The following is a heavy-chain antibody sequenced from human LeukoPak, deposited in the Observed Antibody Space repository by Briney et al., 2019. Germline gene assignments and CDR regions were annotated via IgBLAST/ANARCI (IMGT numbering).Heavy chain of an antibody. CDR1: GFTFSGFW. J-gene: IGHJ5*01. V-gene: IGHV3-7*01. CDR3: AKEGAFPIITYDS. CDR2: INQDGTEK. D-gene: IGHD3-10*01. Sequence: PGGALRLSCADSGFTFSGFWMNWVRQAPGKGLEWVANINQDGTEKYFVDSVKGRFTISRDNAKRSVYLQMNSLRAEDTAVYYCAKEGAFPIITYDSWGQGTLVTVPS.